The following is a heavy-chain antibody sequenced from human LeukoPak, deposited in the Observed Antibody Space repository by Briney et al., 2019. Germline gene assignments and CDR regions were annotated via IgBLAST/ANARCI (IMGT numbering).Heavy chain of an antibody. CDR1: GGSFSGYY. J-gene: IGHJ4*02. Sequence: PSETLSLTCAVYGGSFSGYYWSWIRQPPGKGLEWIGEINYSGSTNYNPPLKSRVTISVDTSKNQFSLKLSSVTAADTAVYYCARARGWLQDFDYWGQGTLVTVSS. V-gene: IGHV4-34*01. CDR3: ARARGWLQDFDY. CDR2: INYSGST. D-gene: IGHD5-12*01.